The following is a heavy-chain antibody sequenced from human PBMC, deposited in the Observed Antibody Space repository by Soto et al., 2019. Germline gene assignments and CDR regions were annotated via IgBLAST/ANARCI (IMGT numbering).Heavy chain of an antibody. CDR3: AKVSWNDGYMDV. D-gene: IGHD1-1*01. V-gene: IGHV3-23*01. Sequence: GGSLRLSCAASGFTFSSYAMSWVRQAPGKGLEWVSAISGSGGSTYYAESVKGRFTISRDNSKNTLYLQMNSLRAEDTAVYYCAKVSWNDGYMDVWGKGTTVTVSS. CDR2: ISGSGGST. J-gene: IGHJ6*03. CDR1: GFTFSSYA.